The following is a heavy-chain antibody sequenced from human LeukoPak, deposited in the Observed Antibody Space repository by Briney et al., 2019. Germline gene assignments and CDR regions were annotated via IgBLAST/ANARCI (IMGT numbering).Heavy chain of an antibody. CDR2: IYYSGST. J-gene: IGHJ4*02. V-gene: IGHV4-39*01. CDR3: ASFLWVISFDY. CDR1: GGSVDNSNYY. D-gene: IGHD2-21*01. Sequence: SETLSLTCTVSGGSVDNSNYYWGWIRQPPGKGLEWIGSIYYSGSTYYNPSLKSRVTISVDTSKNQFSLKLSSMTAADTAVYYCASFLWVISFDYWGQGTLVTVSS.